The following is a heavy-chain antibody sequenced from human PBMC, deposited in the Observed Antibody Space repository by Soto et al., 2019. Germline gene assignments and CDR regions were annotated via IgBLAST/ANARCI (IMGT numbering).Heavy chain of an antibody. J-gene: IGHJ6*02. CDR1: GGTFSSYA. Sequence: QVRLVQSGAEVKKPGSSVKVSCKASGGTFSSYAISWVRQAPGQGLEWMGGIIPIFGTANYAQKFQGRVTITADESTNTADMELSSLRSEDTAVYYCASKMSATYYYYYGMDVWGQGTTVTVSS. V-gene: IGHV1-69*01. CDR3: ASKMSATYYYYYGMDV. CDR2: IIPIFGTA.